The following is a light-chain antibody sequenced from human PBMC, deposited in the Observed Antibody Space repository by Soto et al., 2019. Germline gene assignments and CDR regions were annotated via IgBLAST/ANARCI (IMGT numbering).Light chain of an antibody. V-gene: IGKV1-5*03. J-gene: IGKJ1*01. Sequence: DIQMTQSPSTLSASVGDRVSITCRASQSISRQLACYQQKPGKAPNLLIYQASNLETGVPSRFTGSGSGTEFTLTISRLQPDYLATYYCLQDQSYWTFGQGTKVEVK. CDR2: QAS. CDR1: QSISRQ. CDR3: LQDQSYWT.